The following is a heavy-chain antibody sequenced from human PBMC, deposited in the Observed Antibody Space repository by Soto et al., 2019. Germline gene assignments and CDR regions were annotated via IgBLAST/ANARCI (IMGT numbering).Heavy chain of an antibody. J-gene: IGHJ3*01. D-gene: IGHD3-3*01. CDR1: GFTFGRYA. CDR3: AKLYDVWSRHHESFDV. V-gene: IGHV3-23*01. Sequence: EVQLFESGGGLVQPGGSLRLSCAASGFTFGRYAMTWVRQAPGKGLEWVSGINGNGGDTYYADSVKGRFTISRDNPKNTVYLQMNSLRVEDTGVYYYAKLYDVWSRHHESFDVWGQGTLVIVSS. CDR2: INGNGGDT.